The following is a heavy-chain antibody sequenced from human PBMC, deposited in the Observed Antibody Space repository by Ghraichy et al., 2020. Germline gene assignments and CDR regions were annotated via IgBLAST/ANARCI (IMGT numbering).Heavy chain of an antibody. Sequence: GGSLRLSCAASGFTFSSYEMNWVRQAPGKGLEWVSYISSSGSTIYYADSVKGRFTISRDNAKNSLYLQMNSLRAEDTAVYYCVRGASGYSYGPPGYWGQGTLVTVSS. CDR2: ISSSGSTI. D-gene: IGHD5-18*01. J-gene: IGHJ4*02. V-gene: IGHV3-48*03. CDR1: GFTFSSYE. CDR3: VRGASGYSYGPPGY.